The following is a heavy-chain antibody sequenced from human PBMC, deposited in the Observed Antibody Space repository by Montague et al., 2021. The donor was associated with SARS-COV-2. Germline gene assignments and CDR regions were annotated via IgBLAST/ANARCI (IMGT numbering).Heavy chain of an antibody. J-gene: IGHJ6*02. CDR3: ASDFKYSYATDV. V-gene: IGHV4-39*07. CDR1: GGSISTTSYY. Sequence: SETLSLTCTVSGGSISTTSYYWGWIRQPPGKGLEWIASIFYSGTTYYNPSLRSRVTISVQTSKNQFSLTVASVTAADTAIYYCASDFKYSYATDVWGQGTTVIVSS. CDR2: IFYSGTT.